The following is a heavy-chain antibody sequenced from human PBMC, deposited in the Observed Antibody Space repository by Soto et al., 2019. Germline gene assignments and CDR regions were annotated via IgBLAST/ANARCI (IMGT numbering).Heavy chain of an antibody. J-gene: IGHJ5*02. CDR2: INTNTGNP. V-gene: IGHV7-4-1*01. CDR3: ARDRPPNRSIAAAGTGGSWFDP. CDR1: GYTFTSYA. D-gene: IGHD6-13*01. Sequence: GASVKVSCKASGYTFTSYAMNWVRQAPGQGLEWMGWINTNTGNPTYAQGFTGRFVFSLDTSVSTAYLQICSLKAEDTAVYYCARDRPPNRSIAAAGTGGSWFDPWGQGTLVTVSS.